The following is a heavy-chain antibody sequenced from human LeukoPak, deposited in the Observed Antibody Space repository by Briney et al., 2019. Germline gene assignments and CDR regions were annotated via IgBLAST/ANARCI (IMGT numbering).Heavy chain of an antibody. J-gene: IGHJ6*02. CDR1: GFTFDDYA. V-gene: IGHV3-43D*03. D-gene: IGHD2-15*01. Sequence: GGSLRLSCAASGFTFDDYAMHWVRQAPGKGLEWVSLISWDGGSTYYADSVKGRFTISRDNSKNSQYLQMSSLRAEDTALYYCAKDRGYSSPYYGMDVWGQGTTVTVSS. CDR3: AKDRGYSSPYYGMDV. CDR2: ISWDGGST.